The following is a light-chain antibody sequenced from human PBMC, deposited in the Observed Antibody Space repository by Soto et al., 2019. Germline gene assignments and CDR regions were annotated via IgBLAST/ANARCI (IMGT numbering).Light chain of an antibody. J-gene: IGKJ4*01. CDR2: YAS. Sequence: VLTQSPATLFLSPGERATLSCRASQTVSRYFAWYQQKPGQAPRLLIHYASNRDTGIPARFSGSGSGTYYTLTISSLQTEDFAVYDCQQHSTWPLFTGGGGTKVEI. CDR3: QQHSTWPLFT. CDR1: QTVSRY. V-gene: IGKV3-11*01.